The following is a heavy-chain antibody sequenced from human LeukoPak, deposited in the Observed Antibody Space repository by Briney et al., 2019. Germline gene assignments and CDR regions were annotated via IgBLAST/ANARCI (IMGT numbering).Heavy chain of an antibody. CDR2: IYYSGST. D-gene: IGHD3-22*01. CDR1: GGSISSSSYY. J-gene: IGHJ5*02. V-gene: IGHV4-39*07. CDR3: ARGLLPNEGGWFDP. Sequence: PSETLSLTCTVSGGSISSSSYYWGWIRQPPGKGLEWIGSIYYSGSTYYNPSLKSRVTISVDTSKNQFSLKLSSVTAADTAVYYCARGLLPNEGGWFDPWGQGTLVTVSS.